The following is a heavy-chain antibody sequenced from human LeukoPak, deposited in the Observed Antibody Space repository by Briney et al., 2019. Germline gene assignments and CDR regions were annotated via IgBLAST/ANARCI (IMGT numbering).Heavy chain of an antibody. D-gene: IGHD7-27*01. J-gene: IGHJ4*02. V-gene: IGHV3-33*08. CDR1: GFTFSSYG. Sequence: GGSLRLSCAASGFTFSSYGMHWVRQASGKGLEWVAVLRYDGTNKYYADSVKGRFTISRDNSKSTLYLQMNSLRVEDTAVYYCVRDAMGTANDYGDYWGQGTLVTVSS. CDR2: LRYDGTNK. CDR3: VRDAMGTANDYGDY.